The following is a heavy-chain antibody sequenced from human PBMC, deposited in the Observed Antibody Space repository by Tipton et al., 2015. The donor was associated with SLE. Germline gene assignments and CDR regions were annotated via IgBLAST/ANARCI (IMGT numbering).Heavy chain of an antibody. CDR1: GDSASRPSVA. D-gene: IGHD6-19*01. CDR3: ARAHPSVAVLYYFYIDV. Sequence: GLVKPSQTLSLTCAISGDSASRPSVAWNWIRQSPSRGLEWLGRTYYRSKWYFDYAVSVKSRITVNPDTSKNQFSLQLNSVTPEDTAVYYCARAHPSVAVLYYFYIDVWCKVSTVTVSS. CDR2: TYYRSKWYF. V-gene: IGHV6-1*01. J-gene: IGHJ6*03.